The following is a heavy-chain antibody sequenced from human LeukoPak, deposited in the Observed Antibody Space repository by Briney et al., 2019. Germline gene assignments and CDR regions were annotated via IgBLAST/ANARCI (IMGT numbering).Heavy chain of an antibody. V-gene: IGHV1-18*01. CDR1: GYTFASYD. Sequence: GASVKVSCKASGYTFASYDISWVRQAPGQGLECMGWISAYNGNTNYAQKFQGRVTMTRNTSISTAYMELSSLRSEDTAVYYCARGSWYYDILTGYSGEDYWGQGTLVTVSS. D-gene: IGHD3-9*01. CDR3: ARGSWYYDILTGYSGEDY. CDR2: ISAYNGNT. J-gene: IGHJ4*02.